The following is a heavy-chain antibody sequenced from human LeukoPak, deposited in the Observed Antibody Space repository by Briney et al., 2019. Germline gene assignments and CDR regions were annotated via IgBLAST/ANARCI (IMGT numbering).Heavy chain of an antibody. CDR2: ISGSGGST. V-gene: IGHV3-23*01. CDR1: GFTFSSYA. CDR3: AKGLKPAMASRSNYFDY. D-gene: IGHD2-8*01. J-gene: IGHJ4*02. Sequence: GGSLRLSCAASGFTFSSYAMNWVRQAPGKGLEWVSAISGSGGSTYYADSVKGRFTISRDNSKNTLYLQMNSVRAEDTAVYYCAKGLKPAMASRSNYFDYWGQGTLVTVSS.